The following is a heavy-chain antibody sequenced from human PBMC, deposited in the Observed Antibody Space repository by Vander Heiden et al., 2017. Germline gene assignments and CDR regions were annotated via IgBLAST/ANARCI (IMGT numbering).Heavy chain of an antibody. CDR2: INHSGST. D-gene: IGHD1-26*01. CDR1: GGSFSGYY. V-gene: IGHV4-34*01. CDR3: ARGMWSYYNY. Sequence: QVQLQQWGAGLLTPSETLSLTCAVSGGSFSGYYWSWIRQPPGKGLEWIGEINHSGSTNYNPSLKSRVTISVDTSKNQFSLKLSSVTAADTAVYYCARGMWSYYNYWGQGTLVTVSS. J-gene: IGHJ4*02.